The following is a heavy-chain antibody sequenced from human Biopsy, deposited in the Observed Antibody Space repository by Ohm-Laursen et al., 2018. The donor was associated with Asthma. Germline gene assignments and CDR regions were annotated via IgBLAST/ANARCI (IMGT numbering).Heavy chain of an antibody. V-gene: IGHV1-24*01. CDR1: GYSLTDLS. Sequence: SVKVSCKISGYSLTDLSMHWVRQAPGQGLEWMGGHDHEEGGTVNARRFQGRVTMTEDASTDTTYMELSSLSSDDTAVYYCASDFPKDYVRYNFQFWGQGTLVTVSS. CDR2: HDHEEGGT. D-gene: IGHD4-17*01. CDR3: ASDFPKDYVRYNFQF. J-gene: IGHJ4*02.